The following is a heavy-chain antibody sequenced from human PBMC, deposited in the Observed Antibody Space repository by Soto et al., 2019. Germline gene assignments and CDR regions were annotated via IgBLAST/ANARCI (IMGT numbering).Heavy chain of an antibody. CDR3: ARDEGGLRPENWFDP. CDR2: IIPILGIA. D-gene: IGHD4-17*01. Sequence: QVQLVQSGAEVKKPGSSVKVSCKASGGTFSSYTISWVRQAPGQGLEWMGRIIPILGIANYAQKFQGRVTIXXDXSXXTAYMELSSLRSEDTAVYYCARDEGGLRPENWFDPWGQGTLVTVSS. CDR1: GGTFSSYT. J-gene: IGHJ5*02. V-gene: IGHV1-69*08.